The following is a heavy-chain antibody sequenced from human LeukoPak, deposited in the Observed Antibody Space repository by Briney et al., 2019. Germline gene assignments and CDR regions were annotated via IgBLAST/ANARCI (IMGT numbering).Heavy chain of an antibody. J-gene: IGHJ6*02. CDR3: AADQSQNYDPLYYYYGMDV. Sequence: SVKVSCKASGFTFTSSAMQWVRQARGQRLEWIGWIVVGSGNTNYAQKFQERVTITRDMSTSTAYMELSSLRSEDTAVYYCAADQSQNYDPLYYYYGMDVWGQGTTVTVSS. V-gene: IGHV1-58*02. D-gene: IGHD3-22*01. CDR2: IVVGSGNT. CDR1: GFTFTSSA.